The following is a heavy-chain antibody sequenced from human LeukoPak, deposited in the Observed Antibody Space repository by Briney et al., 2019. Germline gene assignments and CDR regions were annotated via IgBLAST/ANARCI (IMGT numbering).Heavy chain of an antibody. CDR3: ARGRGYAFDD. CDR2: IHTSGST. Sequence: SETLSLTCTVSGGSISSYYWSWIRQPAGKGLEWIGRIHTSGSTNYNPSLKSRVTMSVDTSENQFSLTPTSVTAADTGVYYCARGRGYAFDDWGQGAMVTVSS. V-gene: IGHV4-4*07. J-gene: IGHJ3*01. D-gene: IGHD1-26*01. CDR1: GGSISSYY.